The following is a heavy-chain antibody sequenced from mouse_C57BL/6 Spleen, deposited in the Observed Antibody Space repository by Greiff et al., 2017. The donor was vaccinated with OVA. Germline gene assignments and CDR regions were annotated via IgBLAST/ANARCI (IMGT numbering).Heavy chain of an antibody. CDR3: ARGGYSNYEDY. J-gene: IGHJ2*01. Sequence: QVQLQQPGAELVRPGTSVKLSCKASGYTFTSYWMHWVKQRPGQGLEWIGVIDPSDSYTNYNQKFKGKATLTVDTSSSTAYMQLSSLTSEDSAVYYCARGGYSNYEDYWGQGTTLTVSS. D-gene: IGHD2-5*01. CDR2: IDPSDSYT. V-gene: IGHV1-59*01. CDR1: GYTFTSYW.